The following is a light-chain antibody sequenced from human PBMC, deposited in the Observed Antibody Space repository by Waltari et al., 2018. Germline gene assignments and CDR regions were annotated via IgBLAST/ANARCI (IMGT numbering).Light chain of an antibody. CDR1: SSNLEHSI. V-gene: IGLV1-47*01. J-gene: IGLJ2*01. CDR3: AAWDGTLSAVA. Sequence: QSVLAQPPSASGTPGQRVIISCSGSSSNLEHSIVSWYQQFPGTAPKVLIQRNSQRPSGVPDRFSGSKSGTSASLAISGLRPEDEADYYCAAWDGTLSAVAFGGGTKLTVL. CDR2: RNS.